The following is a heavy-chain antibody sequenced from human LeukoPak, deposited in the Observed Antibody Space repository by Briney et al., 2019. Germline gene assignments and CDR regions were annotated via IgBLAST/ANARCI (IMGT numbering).Heavy chain of an antibody. CDR2: IYYSGST. Sequence: KPSETLSLTCTVSGGSISSYYWSWIRQPPGKGLEWIGYIYYSGSTNYNPSLKSRVTISVDTSKNQFSLKLSSVTAADTAVYYCAREGSYGTGWFDPWGQATLVTVSS. D-gene: IGHD5-18*01. CDR1: GGSISSYY. V-gene: IGHV4-59*01. CDR3: AREGSYGTGWFDP. J-gene: IGHJ5*02.